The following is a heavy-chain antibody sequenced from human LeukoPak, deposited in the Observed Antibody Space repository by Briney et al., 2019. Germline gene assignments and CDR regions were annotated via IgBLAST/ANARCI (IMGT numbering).Heavy chain of an antibody. D-gene: IGHD6-13*01. CDR1: GFTISSYS. V-gene: IGHV3-48*01. J-gene: IGHJ4*02. Sequence: GGSLRLSCAASGFTISSYSMNWVRQAPGKGLEWVSLITSSSSNMYYADSVKGRFTISRDNAKNSLYLQMNSLRAEDTAVYYCARVGSSWCLDCWGQGTLVTVSS. CDR3: ARVGSSWCLDC. CDR2: ITSSSSNM.